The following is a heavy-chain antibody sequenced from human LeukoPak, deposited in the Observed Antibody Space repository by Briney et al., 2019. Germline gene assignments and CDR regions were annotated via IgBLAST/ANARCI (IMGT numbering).Heavy chain of an antibody. CDR2: ISGSGSAT. CDR1: GFTFSNYG. V-gene: IGHV3-23*01. Sequence: GGSLRLSCAATGFTFSNYGMSWVRQAPGKGLEWVSTISGSGSATYNAGSVKGRFTTSRDNSNNTLYLQMNSLRAEDTAVYYCAKTEAPAAIRAGSDYWGQGTLVTVSS. D-gene: IGHD2-2*02. CDR3: AKTEAPAAIRAGSDY. J-gene: IGHJ4*02.